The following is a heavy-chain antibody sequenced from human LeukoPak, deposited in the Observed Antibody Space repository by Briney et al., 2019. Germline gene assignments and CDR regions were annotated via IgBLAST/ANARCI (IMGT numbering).Heavy chain of an antibody. CDR1: AGSINSYY. V-gene: IGHV4-4*07. D-gene: IGHD3-10*01. CDR2: IYTSGST. CDR3: AREGVYYGSGSRYYYYCYMDV. J-gene: IGHJ6*03. Sequence: PSETLSLTCTVSAGSINSYYWSWLRQPAGRGLEWIGRIYTSGSTNYNPSLKSRVTMSVDTSKNQFSLKLSSVTAADTAVYYCAREGVYYGSGSRYYYYCYMDVWGKGTTVTVSS.